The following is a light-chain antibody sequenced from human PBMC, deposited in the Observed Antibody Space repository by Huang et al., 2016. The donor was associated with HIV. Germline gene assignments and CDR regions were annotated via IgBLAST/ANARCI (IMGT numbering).Light chain of an antibody. J-gene: IGKJ5*01. CDR2: DAS. CDR3: QQHGDFPIT. V-gene: IGKV1-33*01. CDR1: HDISTY. Sequence: DIQMTQSPSSLSASVKDRVTITCQASHDISTYLNWYQQKPGKAPKLLIYDASNVETGVPSRFSGSGAGKHFTLTINGLQPEDFATYYCQQHGDFPITFGQGTRLDIK.